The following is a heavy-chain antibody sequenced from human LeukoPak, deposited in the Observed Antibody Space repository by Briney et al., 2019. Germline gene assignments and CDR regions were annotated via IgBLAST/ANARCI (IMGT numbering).Heavy chain of an antibody. V-gene: IGHV3-21*01. CDR3: AREGTMINAFDI. J-gene: IGHJ3*02. CDR2: ISSSSSYI. Sequence: PGGSLRLSCAASGFTFSSYSMNWVRQAPGKGLEWVSSISSSSSYIYYADSVKGRFTISRDNAKNSLYLQMNSLRAEDTAVYYCAREGTMINAFDIWGQGTMVTASS. CDR1: GFTFSSYS. D-gene: IGHD3-22*01.